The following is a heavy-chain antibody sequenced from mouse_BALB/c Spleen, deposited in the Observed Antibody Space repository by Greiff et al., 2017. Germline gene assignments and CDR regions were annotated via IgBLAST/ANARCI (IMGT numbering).Heavy chain of an antibody. CDR1: GFTFSSFG. J-gene: IGHJ2*01. CDR2: ISSGSSTI. CDR3: ARNPYGSSPYYFDY. V-gene: IGHV5-17*02. Sequence: EVKVVESGGGLVQPGGSRKLSCAASGFTFSSFGMHWVRQAPEKGLEWVAYISSGSSTIYYADTVKGRFTISRDNPKNTLFLQMTSLRSEDTAMYYCARNPYGSSPYYFDYWGQGTTLTVSS. D-gene: IGHD1-1*01.